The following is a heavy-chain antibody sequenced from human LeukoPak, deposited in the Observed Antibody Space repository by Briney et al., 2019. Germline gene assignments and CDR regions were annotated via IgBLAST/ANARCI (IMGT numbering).Heavy chain of an antibody. CDR2: INPSGGST. CDR1: GYTFTSYY. D-gene: IGHD1-26*01. J-gene: IGHJ5*02. CDR3: ARGGVGATTYVSFDP. V-gene: IGHV1-46*01. Sequence: ASVKVSCKASGYTFTSYYMHGVRQAPGQGLEWMGIINPSGGSTSYAQKFQGRVTVTRDTSTSTVYMELSSLRSEDTAVYYCARGGVGATTYVSFDPWGQGTLVTVSS.